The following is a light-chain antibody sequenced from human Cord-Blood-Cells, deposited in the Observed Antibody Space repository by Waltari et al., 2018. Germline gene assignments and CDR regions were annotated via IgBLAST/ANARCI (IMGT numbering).Light chain of an antibody. CDR3: QAWDSSNVV. J-gene: IGLJ2*01. Sequence: SYELTQPPSVSVSPGQTASITCSGDKLGDKYAVWYQQKPGQSPWLVIYQDSKRPSGNPERFSGSNSGNTATLTISGTQAMDEADYYCQAWDSSNVVFGGGTKLTVL. CDR2: QDS. CDR1: KLGDKY. V-gene: IGLV3-1*01.